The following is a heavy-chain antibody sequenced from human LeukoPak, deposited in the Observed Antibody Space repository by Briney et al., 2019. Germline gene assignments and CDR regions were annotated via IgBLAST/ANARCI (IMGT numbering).Heavy chain of an antibody. V-gene: IGHV3-21*01. Sequence: GGSLRLSCAASGLTFSSYSINWVRQAPGQGLEWVSSISRSINYIYYADSVKGRFTISRDNAKNSLYLQMMSRRAENAAVYYCARGARDIVGATIDYWGQGTLVTVSS. J-gene: IGHJ4*02. D-gene: IGHD1-26*01. CDR2: ISRSINYI. CDR1: GLTFSSYS. CDR3: ARGARDIVGATIDY.